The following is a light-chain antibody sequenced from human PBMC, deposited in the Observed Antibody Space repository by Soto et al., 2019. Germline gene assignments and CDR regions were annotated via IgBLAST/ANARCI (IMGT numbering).Light chain of an antibody. J-gene: IGKJ1*01. CDR1: PSNSTW. Sequence: DIQVTQSPSTLPASVGDRIISTCRASPSNSTWLAWSQQKPGKAPNLLINDASTLESGVPSRFSDSDSGTEFTLAISSLQPDDFAIYYCHQYVSGSMVGQGTRSYSTFGQGTKVEIK. V-gene: IGKV1-5*01. CDR2: DAS. CDR3: HQYVSGSMVGQGTRSYST.